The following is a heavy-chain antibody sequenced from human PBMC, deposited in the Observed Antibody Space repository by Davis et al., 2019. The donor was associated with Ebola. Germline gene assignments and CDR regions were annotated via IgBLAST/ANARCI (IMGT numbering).Heavy chain of an antibody. CDR3: ARDSDDYSFDY. D-gene: IGHD4-11*01. CDR2: ISYDGSNK. V-gene: IGHV3-30*04. CDR1: GFTFSSYA. J-gene: IGHJ4*02. Sequence: GGSLRLSCAASGFTFSSYAMHWVRQAPGKGLEWVAVISYDGSNKYYADSVKGRFTISRDNSKNTLYLQMNSLRPDDTAVYFCARDSDDYSFDYWGQGTLVTVSS.